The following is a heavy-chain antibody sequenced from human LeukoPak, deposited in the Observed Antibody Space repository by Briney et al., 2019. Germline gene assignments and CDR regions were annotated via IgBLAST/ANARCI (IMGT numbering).Heavy chain of an antibody. J-gene: IGHJ4*02. Sequence: PSETLSLTCTVSGGSISSYYWSWIRQPAGKGLEWIGRIYTSGSTNYNPSLKSRVTMSVDTSKNQFSLKLSSVTAADTAVYYCARGFLKYSSSPYYFDYWGQGTLVTVSS. CDR2: IYTSGST. D-gene: IGHD6-13*01. CDR1: GGSISSYY. V-gene: IGHV4-4*07. CDR3: ARGFLKYSSSPYYFDY.